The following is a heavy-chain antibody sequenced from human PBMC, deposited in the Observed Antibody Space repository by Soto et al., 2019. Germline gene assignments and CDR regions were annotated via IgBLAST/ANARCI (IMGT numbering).Heavy chain of an antibody. CDR1: GFVFSKYW. V-gene: IGHV3-7*01. D-gene: IGHD5-12*01. CDR2: LKEDGSEK. Sequence: EVQLVESGGGLVQPGGSLRLSCAASGFVFSKYWMSWVRQAPGKGLEWVANLKEDGSEKYYVGSVRGRCTISRDNARNLLYLQMSSLRAEDTAGYYFASWIRTSEVAPGYWGQGPMVTVSS. J-gene: IGHJ4*02. CDR3: ASWIRTSEVAPGY.